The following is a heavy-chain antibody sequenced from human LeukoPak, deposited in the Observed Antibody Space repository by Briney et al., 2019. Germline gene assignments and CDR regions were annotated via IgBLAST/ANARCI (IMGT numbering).Heavy chain of an antibody. CDR3: ARELCSTSCYPFDY. CDR2: IYTSGST. Sequence: SGTLSLTCTVSGGSISSGSYYWSWIRQPAGKGLEWIGHIYTSGSTNYNPSLKSRVTMSVDTSKNQFSLKLSSVTAADTAVYYCARELCSTSCYPFDYWGQGTLVTVSS. J-gene: IGHJ4*02. V-gene: IGHV4-61*09. CDR1: GGSISSGSYY. D-gene: IGHD2-2*01.